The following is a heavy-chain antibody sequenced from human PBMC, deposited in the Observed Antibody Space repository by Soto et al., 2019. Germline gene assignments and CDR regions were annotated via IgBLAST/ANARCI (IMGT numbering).Heavy chain of an antibody. D-gene: IGHD4-17*01. CDR3: ASCLVTTYFYYYGMDV. Sequence: QVQLVQSGAEVKKPGSSVKVSCKASGGTFSRYSISWVRQAPGQGLEWMGGIIPVFGTANYAQKFQGRVTITADESTSTVYMELSSLTSDDPAVYLCASCLVTTYFYYYGMDVWGQGTTVTVSS. V-gene: IGHV1-69*12. J-gene: IGHJ6*02. CDR2: IIPVFGTA. CDR1: GGTFSRYS.